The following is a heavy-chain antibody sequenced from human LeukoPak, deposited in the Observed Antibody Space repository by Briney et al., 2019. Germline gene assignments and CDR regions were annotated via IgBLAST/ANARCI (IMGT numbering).Heavy chain of an antibody. CDR2: IRSSGDTT. V-gene: IGHV3-23*01. CDR1: GFTFSSYS. Sequence: GGSLRLSCAASGFTFSSYSMNWVRQAPGKGLEWVSRIRSSGDTTYYADSVKGRFTTSRDNSKNTLYLQMNSLRVEDTAVYYCAKDSGVAVAGNLDNWGQGTLVTVSS. D-gene: IGHD6-19*01. CDR3: AKDSGVAVAGNLDN. J-gene: IGHJ4*02.